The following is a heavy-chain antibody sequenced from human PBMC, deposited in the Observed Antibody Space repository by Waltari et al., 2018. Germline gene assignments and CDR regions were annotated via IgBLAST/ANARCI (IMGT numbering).Heavy chain of an antibody. J-gene: IGHJ4*02. CDR3: ARDVEEDGVLYGSPRRFDY. Sequence: QVQLQESGPGLVKPSETLSLTCAVSNFYISNGYYWGWIRQPPGQGLEWIGSMYYRGTTYYNPSLKGRVTISVDTSKNNLFLNLNSVTAADTAVYYCARDVEEDGVLYGSPRRFDYWGQGILVTVSS. V-gene: IGHV4-38-2*02. CDR2: MYYRGTT. CDR1: NFYISNGYY. D-gene: IGHD3-10*01.